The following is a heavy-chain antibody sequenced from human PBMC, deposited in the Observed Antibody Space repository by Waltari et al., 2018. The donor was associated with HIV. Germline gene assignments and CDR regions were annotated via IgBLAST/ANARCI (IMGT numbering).Heavy chain of an antibody. CDR1: GFTFRSYS. CDR3: ARDKAVIQPDAFDI. J-gene: IGHJ3*02. CDR2: ISSSSTTI. D-gene: IGHD2-21*01. Sequence: EVQLVESGGGLVQHGGSLRLSCAASGFTFRSYSMNWVRQAPGKGLECVSYISSSSTTIYYADSVKGRFTISRDNAKNLLYLQMNSLRAEDTAVYYCARDKAVIQPDAFDIWGQGTMVTVSS. V-gene: IGHV3-48*04.